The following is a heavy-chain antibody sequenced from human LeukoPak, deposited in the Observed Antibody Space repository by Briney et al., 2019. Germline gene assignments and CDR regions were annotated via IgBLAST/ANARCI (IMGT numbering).Heavy chain of an antibody. J-gene: IGHJ4*02. CDR3: AREGTWSYYYDY. CDR1: GFTVRSNY. D-gene: IGHD1-26*01. V-gene: IGHV3-66*01. CDR2: IYSGGST. Sequence: PGGSLRLSCAASGFTVRSNYMNWVRQAPGKGLEWVSVIYSGGSTYYADSVKGRFTISRDNSKNTLYLQMNSLRAEDTAVYYCAREGTWSYYYDYWGQGTLVTVSS.